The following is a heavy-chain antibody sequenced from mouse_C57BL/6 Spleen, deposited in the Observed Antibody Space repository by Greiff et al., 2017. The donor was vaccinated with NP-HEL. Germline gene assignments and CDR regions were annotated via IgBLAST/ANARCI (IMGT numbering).Heavy chain of an antibody. J-gene: IGHJ2*01. Sequence: EVQLQQSGPELVKPGASVKISCKASGYSFTGYYMNWVKQSPEKSLEWIGEINPSTGGTTYNQKFKAKATLTVDKSSSTAYMQLKSLTSEDSAVYYCARGKGYPYWGQGTTLTVSS. D-gene: IGHD2-2*01. V-gene: IGHV1-42*01. CDR3: ARGKGYPY. CDR1: GYSFTGYY. CDR2: INPSTGGT.